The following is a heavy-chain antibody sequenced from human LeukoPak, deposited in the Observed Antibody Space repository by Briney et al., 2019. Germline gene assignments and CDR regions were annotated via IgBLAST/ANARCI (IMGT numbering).Heavy chain of an antibody. D-gene: IGHD6-19*01. CDR1: GFTFSRYW. J-gene: IGHJ4*02. Sequence: GGSLRLSCAASGFTFSRYWMHWVRQAPGKGLVWVSRINHDGSAATYADSVEGRFSISRDNAKNTLYLQMNSLRAEDTAIYYCTRAEIAVAGPFDYWGQGTLVTVSS. CDR2: INHDGSAA. CDR3: TRAEIAVAGPFDY. V-gene: IGHV3-74*01.